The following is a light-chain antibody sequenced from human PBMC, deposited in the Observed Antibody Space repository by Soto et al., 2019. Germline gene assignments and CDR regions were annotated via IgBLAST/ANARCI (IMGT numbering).Light chain of an antibody. CDR1: EIISTW. Sequence: DIQMTQSPSTLSASVGDRVTITCRAKEIISTWLAWYQQKPGKAPRLLISDASSLQSGVPSRFSGSGSGTAFTLTISSLQPDDFATYYCQQYSSRLLTFGGGTKVEIK. CDR3: QQYSSRLLT. J-gene: IGKJ4*01. V-gene: IGKV1-5*01. CDR2: DAS.